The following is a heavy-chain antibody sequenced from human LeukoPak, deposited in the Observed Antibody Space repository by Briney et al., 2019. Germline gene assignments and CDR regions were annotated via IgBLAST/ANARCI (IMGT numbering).Heavy chain of an antibody. CDR2: ISGSGGST. Sequence: GSLRLSCAASGFTFSSYAMSWVRQAPGKGLEWVSAISGSGGSTYYADSVKGRFTISRDNSKNTLYLQMNSLRAEDTAVYYCAKDPVGYYGMDVWGQGTTVTVSS. CDR3: AKDPVGYYGMDV. J-gene: IGHJ6*02. D-gene: IGHD3-10*01. CDR1: GFTFSSYA. V-gene: IGHV3-23*01.